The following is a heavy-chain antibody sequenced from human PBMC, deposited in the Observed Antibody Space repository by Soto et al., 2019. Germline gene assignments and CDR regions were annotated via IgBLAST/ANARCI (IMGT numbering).Heavy chain of an antibody. V-gene: IGHV3-23*01. CDR1: GFTFSSYA. CDR2: ISASGGST. Sequence: GGSLRLSCAASGFTFSSYAMSWVRQAPGKGPEWVSAISASGGSTYYADSVRGRFTISRDSSKNTLYLQMNSLRAEDTAVYYCVKVLYVTMIVVVSAFDCWGQGTLVTVSS. CDR3: VKVLYVTMIVVVSAFDC. J-gene: IGHJ4*02. D-gene: IGHD3-22*01.